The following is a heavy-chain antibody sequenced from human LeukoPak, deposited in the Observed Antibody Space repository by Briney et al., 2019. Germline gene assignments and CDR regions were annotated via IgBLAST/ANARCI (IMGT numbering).Heavy chain of an antibody. CDR1: GFTLSTYW. CDR3: ASWGAGGNS. J-gene: IGHJ4*02. D-gene: IGHD3-16*01. Sequence: GGYLRLSCEASGFTLSTYWMNWVRQVPGKGLDWVANINPDGSGKRYVDSVKVRFTIARDNADNSLSLQMNSLRAEDTAVYYCASWGAGGNSWGQGTLVTVSS. V-gene: IGHV3-7*01. CDR2: INPDGSGK.